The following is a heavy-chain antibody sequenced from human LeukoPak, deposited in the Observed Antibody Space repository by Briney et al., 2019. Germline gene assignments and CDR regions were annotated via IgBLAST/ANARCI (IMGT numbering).Heavy chain of an antibody. J-gene: IGHJ4*02. CDR3: ARGRDPY. CDR2: INHSGST. D-gene: IGHD5-24*01. CDR1: GGSFSGSY. V-gene: IGHV4-34*01. Sequence: MPSETLSLTCAVYGGSFSGSYWPWIRQPPGRGLEWIGEINHSGSTNYTPSLKSRVTISVDTSKSQFSLKLNSVTAADTAMYYCARGRDPYWGQGTLVTVSS.